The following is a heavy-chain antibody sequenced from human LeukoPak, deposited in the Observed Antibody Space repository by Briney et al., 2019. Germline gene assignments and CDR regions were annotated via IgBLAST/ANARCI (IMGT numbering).Heavy chain of an antibody. CDR1: GFTFNTYG. V-gene: IGHV3-30*03. CDR3: ARDKGADSSGWSFDP. Sequence: GGSLRLSCAASGFTFNTYGMHWVRQAPGKGLEWVALISYDGSNKYYADSVKGRFTISRDNSKNTLSLQMNSLRAEDTAVYYCARDKGADSSGWSFDPWGQGTLVTVSS. CDR2: ISYDGSNK. J-gene: IGHJ5*02. D-gene: IGHD6-19*01.